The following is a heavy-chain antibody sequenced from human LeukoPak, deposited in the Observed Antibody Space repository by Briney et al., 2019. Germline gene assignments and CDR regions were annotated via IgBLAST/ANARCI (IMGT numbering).Heavy chain of an antibody. Sequence: SETLSLTCTVSGGSISSYYWSWIRQPPGKGLEWIGYIYHSGSTYYNPSLKSRVTISVDRSKNQFSLKLSSVTAADTAVYYCARETEDWFGDLLSYFDYWGRGLLVSVSS. CDR3: ARETEDWFGDLLSYFDY. CDR1: GGSISSYY. V-gene: IGHV4-59*12. D-gene: IGHD3-10*01. J-gene: IGHJ4*02. CDR2: IYHSGST.